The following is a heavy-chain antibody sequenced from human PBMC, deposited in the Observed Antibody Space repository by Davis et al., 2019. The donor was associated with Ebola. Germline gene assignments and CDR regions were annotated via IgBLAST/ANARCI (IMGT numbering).Heavy chain of an antibody. CDR3: ARRAYYYGSGSYYLFDY. Sequence: ASVKVSCKASGYTFTGYYMHWVRQAPGQGLEWMGWINPNSGGTNYAQKFQGRVTMTRDTSISTAYMELSRLRSDDTAVYYCARRAYYYGSGSYYLFDYWGQGTLVTVSS. CDR1: GYTFTGYY. CDR2: INPNSGGT. V-gene: IGHV1-2*02. J-gene: IGHJ4*02. D-gene: IGHD3-10*01.